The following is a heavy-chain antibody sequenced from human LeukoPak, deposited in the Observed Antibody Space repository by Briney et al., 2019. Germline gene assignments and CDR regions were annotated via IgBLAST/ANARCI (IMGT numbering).Heavy chain of an antibody. V-gene: IGHV3-48*01. Sequence: GGSLRLSCAASGFIFTSYSMNWVRQAPGKGLEWISYISSSSSTIYYADSVRGRFTISRDNAKNSLYLQMNSLRAEDTAVYYCAGSWSPYDAFDIWGQGTMVSVS. CDR2: ISSSSSTI. D-gene: IGHD6-13*01. CDR1: GFIFTSYS. J-gene: IGHJ3*02. CDR3: AGSWSPYDAFDI.